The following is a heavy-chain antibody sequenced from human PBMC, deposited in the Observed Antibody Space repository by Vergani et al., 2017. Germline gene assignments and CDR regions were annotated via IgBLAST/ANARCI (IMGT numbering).Heavy chain of an antibody. D-gene: IGHD6-19*01. CDR1: GFTFIMHA. J-gene: IGHJ3*02. Sequence: EVQLLESGGDLVQPGGSLRLFCAASGFTFIMHAMSWVRQAPGKGPGWVSTLSASDRRTHYADSVKGRFTISRDISKNTLFVHMNSLRPEDTAVYYCAKVVRSEVAGTFGAFDIWGQGTMVTVSS. CDR2: LSASDRRT. V-gene: IGHV3-23*01. CDR3: AKVVRSEVAGTFGAFDI.